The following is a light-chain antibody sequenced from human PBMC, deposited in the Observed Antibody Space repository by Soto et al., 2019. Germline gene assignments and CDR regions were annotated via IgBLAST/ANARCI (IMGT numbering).Light chain of an antibody. J-gene: IGKJ1*01. CDR3: QQTYSAPPL. CDR2: AVS. Sequence: DIQMPQSPSSLSASVGDRVTITCRASQSIGTNLNWYQQRPGKAPKLLIYAVSSLQSGVPSWCSGSGSGTYFTLSINSLQRKDFATYYCQQTYSAPPLFGQRTKVEIK. CDR1: QSIGTN. V-gene: IGKV1-39*01.